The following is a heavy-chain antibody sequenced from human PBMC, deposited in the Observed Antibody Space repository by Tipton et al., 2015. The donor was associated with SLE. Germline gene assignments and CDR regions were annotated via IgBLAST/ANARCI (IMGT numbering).Heavy chain of an antibody. CDR1: GGSISSSSYY. CDR2: IYYSGST. Sequence: LRLSCTVSGGSISSSSYYWGWIRQPPGKGLEWIGSIYYSGSTYYNPSLKSRVTISVDTSKNQFSLKLSSVTAADTAVYYCARDGVTMIGGAFDIWGQGTMVTVSS. J-gene: IGHJ3*02. D-gene: IGHD3-10*02. V-gene: IGHV4-39*07. CDR3: ARDGVTMIGGAFDI.